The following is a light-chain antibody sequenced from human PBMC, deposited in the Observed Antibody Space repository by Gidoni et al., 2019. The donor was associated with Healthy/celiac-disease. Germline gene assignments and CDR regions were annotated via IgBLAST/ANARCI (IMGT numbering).Light chain of an antibody. CDR3: CSYAGSYTWV. V-gene: IGLV2-11*01. CDR1: SSDVGGYNY. CDR2: DVS. J-gene: IGLJ3*02. Sequence: QSALTQPRSVSGSPGQSVTISCTGTSSDVGGYNYVSWYQQPPGKAPKLMIYDVSQRPSGVPDRFSGSKSGNTASLTISGLHAEDEADYYCCSYAGSYTWVFGGGTKLTVL.